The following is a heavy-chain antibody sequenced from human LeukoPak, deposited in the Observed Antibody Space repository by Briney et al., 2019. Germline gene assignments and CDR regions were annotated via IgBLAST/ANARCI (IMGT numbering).Heavy chain of an antibody. D-gene: IGHD4-17*01. J-gene: IGHJ4*02. Sequence: LRLSCAASGFTFSDYYMSWIRQPPGKGLEWIGYIYYSGSTYYNPSLKSRVTISVDTSKNQFSLKLSSVTAADTAVYYCARVWMTTVTFDYWGQGTLVTVSS. CDR2: IYYSGST. CDR1: GFTFSDYY. CDR3: ARVWMTTVTFDY. V-gene: IGHV4-30-4*08.